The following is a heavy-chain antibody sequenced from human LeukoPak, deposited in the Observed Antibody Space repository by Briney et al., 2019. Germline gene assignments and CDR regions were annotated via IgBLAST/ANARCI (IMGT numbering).Heavy chain of an antibody. J-gene: IGHJ4*02. CDR3: ARWSGRCYDHFFDY. V-gene: IGHV3-48*03. Sequence: GGTLRLSCGACGFPFSHYEMTWVREAPGKGLEWVSYISSTGTSRYYADSARGRFTISRDNAKNSLYLQMNSLKTEDTAIYYWARWSGRCYDHFFDYWGQGILVTVSP. D-gene: IGHD3-16*01. CDR1: GFPFSHYE. CDR2: ISSTGTSR.